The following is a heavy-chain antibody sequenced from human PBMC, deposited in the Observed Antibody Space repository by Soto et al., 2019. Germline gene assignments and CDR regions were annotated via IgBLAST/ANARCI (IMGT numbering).Heavy chain of an antibody. CDR3: TRHAGGQVEHSFYYYCMDV. CDR1: GFPLSDSA. D-gene: IGHD2-15*01. Sequence: ESGGGLVPPGGSLKLACLASGFPLSDSAIHWVRKDSGKGLEWVGRIRSKTNNYATTYGAPVRGRFTLSRDDSKNTAYLHMSNLESEEAAVYYCTRHAGGQVEHSFYYYCMDVWGKVTTVSV. CDR2: IRSKTNNYAT. V-gene: IGHV3-73*01. J-gene: IGHJ6*03.